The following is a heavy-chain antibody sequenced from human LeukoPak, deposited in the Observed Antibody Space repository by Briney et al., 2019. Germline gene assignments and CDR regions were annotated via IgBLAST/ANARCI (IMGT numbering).Heavy chain of an antibody. V-gene: IGHV3-30*03. CDR3: ARDRFVRGPCSGGSCSSPGYYYYYGMDV. D-gene: IGHD2-15*01. CDR1: GFTFSSYG. J-gene: IGHJ6*02. Sequence: GGSLRLSCAASGFTFSSYGMHWVRQAPGKGLEWVAVISYDGSNKYYADSVKGRFTISRDNSKNTLYLQMNSLRAEDTAVYYCARDRFVRGPCSGGSCSSPGYYYYYGMDVWGQGTTVTVPS. CDR2: ISYDGSNK.